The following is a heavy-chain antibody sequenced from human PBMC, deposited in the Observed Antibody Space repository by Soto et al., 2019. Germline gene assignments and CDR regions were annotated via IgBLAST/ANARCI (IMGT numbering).Heavy chain of an antibody. CDR3: ARGGPKLGRRPPGFDY. D-gene: IGHD7-27*01. CDR2: MNPNSGNT. Sequence: QVQLVQSGAAVKKPGASVKVSCKASGYTFTSYDINWVRQATGQGLEWMGWMNPNSGNTGYAQKFQGRVTMTRNTSISTAYMERRSLRSEDTAVYYCARGGPKLGRRPPGFDYWGQGTLVTVPS. CDR1: GYTFTSYD. J-gene: IGHJ4*02. V-gene: IGHV1-8*01.